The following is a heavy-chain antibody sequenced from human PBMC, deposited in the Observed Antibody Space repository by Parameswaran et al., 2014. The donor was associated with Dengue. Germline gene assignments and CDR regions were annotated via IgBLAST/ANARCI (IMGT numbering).Heavy chain of an antibody. V-gene: IGHV1-2*02. CDR2: INPNSGGT. J-gene: IGHJ4*01. D-gene: IGHD4-17*01. Sequence: WVRQAPGQGLEWMGWINPNSGGTNYAQKFQGRVTMTRDTSISTAYMELSRLRSDDTAVYYCAREGYGDYPLDYWGQEPWSPSPQ. CDR3: AREGYGDYPLDY.